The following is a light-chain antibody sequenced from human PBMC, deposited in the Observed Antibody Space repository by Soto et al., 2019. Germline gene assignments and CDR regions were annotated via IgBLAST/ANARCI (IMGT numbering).Light chain of an antibody. CDR1: QSVSTY. Sequence: EIVLTQTTATLSLSPGERATLSCRASQSVSTYLAWYQQKPGQAPRLLIYDASNRATGIPARFSGSGSGTDFTLTISYLEPEDFAVYYCQQRSNWPWTFGQGTKVDIK. CDR3: QQRSNWPWT. J-gene: IGKJ1*01. V-gene: IGKV3-11*01. CDR2: DAS.